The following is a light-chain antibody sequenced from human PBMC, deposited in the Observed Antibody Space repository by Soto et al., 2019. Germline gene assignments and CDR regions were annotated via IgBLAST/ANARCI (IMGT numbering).Light chain of an antibody. V-gene: IGKV3-15*01. Sequence: EIVMTQSPATLSVSPGERATLSCRASQSVSSNLAWYQQKPGQAPRLLIYGASTRATGIPARFSGSGSGTEFTLPISSLPSEAFAVYYCQQYNNWSPITFGQGTRLEIK. J-gene: IGKJ5*01. CDR2: GAS. CDR1: QSVSSN. CDR3: QQYNNWSPIT.